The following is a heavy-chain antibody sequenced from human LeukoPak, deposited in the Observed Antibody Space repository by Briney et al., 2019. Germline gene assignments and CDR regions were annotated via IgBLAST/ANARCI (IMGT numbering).Heavy chain of an antibody. CDR3: ARDLSAYCGGDCYYYYYYYMDV. V-gene: IGHV3-7*01. CDR1: GFTFSSYW. CDR2: IKQDGSEK. D-gene: IGHD2-21*01. J-gene: IGHJ6*03. Sequence: PGGSLRLSCAASGFTFSSYWMSWVRQAPGKGLEWVANIKQDGSEKYYVDSVKGRFTIPRDNAKNSLYLQMNSLRAEDTAVYYCARDLSAYCGGDCYYYYYYYMDVWGKGTTVTVSS.